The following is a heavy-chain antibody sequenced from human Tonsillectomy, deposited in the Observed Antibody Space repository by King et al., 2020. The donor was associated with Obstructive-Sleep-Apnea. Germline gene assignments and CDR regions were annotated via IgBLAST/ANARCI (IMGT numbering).Heavy chain of an antibody. CDR3: AKARIYGDYGPGFVSGDY. CDR1: GFTFSYYA. V-gene: IGHV3-23*04. Sequence: VQLVESGGGLVQPGGSLRLSCAASGFTFSYYAMGWVRQAPGKGLEWVSSISGSAGSTYYADSVKGRFTISRDNSKNTLYLQMNSLRAEDTAVYYCAKARIYGDYGPGFVSGDYWGQGTLVTVSS. D-gene: IGHD4-17*01. J-gene: IGHJ4*02. CDR2: ISGSAGST.